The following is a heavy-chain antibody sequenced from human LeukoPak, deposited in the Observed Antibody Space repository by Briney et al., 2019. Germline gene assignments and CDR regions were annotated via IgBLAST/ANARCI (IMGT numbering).Heavy chain of an antibody. CDR3: ARGDDFSGDH. CDR2: INPEGNEK. J-gene: IGHJ6*04. V-gene: IGHV3-7*04. CDR1: GFTFSNFW. Sequence: GGSLRLSCAVSGFTFSNFWMSWVRQAPGRGLEWVANINPEGNEKYHVESVKGRFIISRDNTKNLLFLQMNGLRVEDTAVYYCARGDDFSGDHWGKGTTVTVSS. D-gene: IGHD3-10*01.